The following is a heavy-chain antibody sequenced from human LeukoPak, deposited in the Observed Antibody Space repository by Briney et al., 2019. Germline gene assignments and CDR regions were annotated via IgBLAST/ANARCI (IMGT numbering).Heavy chain of an antibody. J-gene: IGHJ4*02. CDR3: ARDNQLRGSPGAFDY. CDR1: GFTFRSYS. CDR2: ISGNGDST. V-gene: IGHV3-23*01. D-gene: IGHD4-23*01. Sequence: GGSLRLSCAASGFTFRSYSMSWVRQAPGRGLEWVSAISGNGDSTYYADSVKGRFTISRDNSKNTLFLQMSSLRSEDTAVYYCARDNQLRGSPGAFDYWGQGTLVTVSS.